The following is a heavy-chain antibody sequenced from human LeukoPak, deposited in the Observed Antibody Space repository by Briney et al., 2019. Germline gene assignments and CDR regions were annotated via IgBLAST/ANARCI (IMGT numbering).Heavy chain of an antibody. D-gene: IGHD3-3*01. CDR1: GYTFIGYY. Sequence: GASVKVSCKASGYTFIGYYIHWVRHAPGQGLEYMGWMNPNSGGTKYAQNFQGRVTMTRDTSISTAYMELSSLTSDDTAVYYCARDKTIFGVVIYFDYWGQGTLVTVSS. CDR2: MNPNSGGT. V-gene: IGHV1-2*02. CDR3: ARDKTIFGVVIYFDY. J-gene: IGHJ4*02.